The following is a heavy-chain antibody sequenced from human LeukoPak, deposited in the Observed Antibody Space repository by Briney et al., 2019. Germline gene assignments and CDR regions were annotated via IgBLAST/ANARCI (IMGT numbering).Heavy chain of an antibody. CDR2: IYHSGST. V-gene: IGHV4-30-2*01. Sequence: SETLSLTCAVSGGSISSGGYSWSWIRQPPGKGLEWIGYIYHSGSTYYNPSLKSRVTISVDRSKNQLSLKLSSVTAADTAVYYCARAGITMVRGVIIMGTFDYWGQGTLVTVSS. CDR3: ARAGITMVRGVIIMGTFDY. J-gene: IGHJ4*02. CDR1: GGSISSGGYS. D-gene: IGHD3-10*01.